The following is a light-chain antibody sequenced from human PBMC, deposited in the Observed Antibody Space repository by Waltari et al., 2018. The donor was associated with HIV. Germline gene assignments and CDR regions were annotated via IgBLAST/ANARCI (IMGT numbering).Light chain of an antibody. CDR3: QQYFSVPYT. CDR1: QNISSY. Sequence: DIQMTQSPSSLSASVGDRVTIPRRASQNISSYLNWYQQKPGKGPNLLIYAASSLQSGAPSRFSGSGSGTNFTLTINSLQPEDVAVYYCQQYFSVPYTFGQGTKLEIK. CDR2: AAS. J-gene: IGKJ2*01. V-gene: IGKV1-39*01.